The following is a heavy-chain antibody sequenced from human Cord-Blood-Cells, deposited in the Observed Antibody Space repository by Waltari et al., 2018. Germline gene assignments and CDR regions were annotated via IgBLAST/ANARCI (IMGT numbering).Heavy chain of an antibody. J-gene: IGHJ4*02. V-gene: IGHV1-24*01. D-gene: IGHD3-3*01. CDR2: FDPEDGET. CDR3: ATHRVALAYYDFWSGYFGY. CDR1: GYTLTELS. Sequence: QVQLVQSGAEVKKPGASVKVSCKVSGYTLTELSMHRVRQAPGKGLEWMGGFDPEDGETIYAQKFQGRVTMTEDTSTDTAYMELSSLRSEDTAVYYCATHRVALAYYDFWSGYFGYWGQGTLVTVSS.